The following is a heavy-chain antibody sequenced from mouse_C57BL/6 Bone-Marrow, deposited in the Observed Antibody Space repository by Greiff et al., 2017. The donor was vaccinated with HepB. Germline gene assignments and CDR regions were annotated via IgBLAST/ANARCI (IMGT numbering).Heavy chain of an antibody. Sequence: EVQLVESGGGLVKPGGSLKLSCAASGFTFSSYTMSWVRQTPDKRLEWVATISGGGGNTYYPDKVKGRVTFARDNATNTLYLQMTSLRSEDTALYYCARWRSTTGVWRYFGYWGQGTTLTVSS. D-gene: IGHD1-1*01. CDR2: ISGGGGNT. CDR1: GFTFSSYT. V-gene: IGHV5-9*01. CDR3: ARWRSTTGVWRYFGY. J-gene: IGHJ2*01.